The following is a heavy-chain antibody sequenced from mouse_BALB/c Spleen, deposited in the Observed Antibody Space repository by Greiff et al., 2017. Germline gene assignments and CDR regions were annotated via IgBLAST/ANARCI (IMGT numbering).Heavy chain of an antibody. V-gene: IGHV5-12-1*01. Sequence: EVKLVESGGGLVKPGGSLKLSCAASGFAFSSYDMSWVRQTPEKRLEWVAYISSGGGSTYYPDTVKGRFTISRDNAKNTLYLQMSSLKSEDTAMYYCASPLYYDYAWFAYWGQGTLVTVSA. J-gene: IGHJ3*01. CDR1: GFAFSSYD. D-gene: IGHD2-4*01. CDR3: ASPLYYDYAWFAY. CDR2: ISSGGGST.